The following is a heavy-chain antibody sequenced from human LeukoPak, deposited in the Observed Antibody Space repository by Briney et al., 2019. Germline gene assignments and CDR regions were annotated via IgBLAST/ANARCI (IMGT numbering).Heavy chain of an antibody. CDR3: ARDPYTGSMFDY. J-gene: IGHJ4*01. Sequence: PGGSLRLSCVTSGFTFTDVSMSWVRQAPGKGLKWVAFIGHVAGDIFYGDSGKGRFTISRDDAKGSVYLQMDSLRVDDTAVYFCARDPYTGSMFDYWGHGTLVTVSS. V-gene: IGHV3-21*01. D-gene: IGHD1-1*01. CDR1: GFTFTDVS. CDR2: IGHVAGDI.